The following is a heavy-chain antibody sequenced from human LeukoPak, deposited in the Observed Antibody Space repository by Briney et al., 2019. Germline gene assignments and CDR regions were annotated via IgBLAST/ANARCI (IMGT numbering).Heavy chain of an antibody. V-gene: IGHV4-31*03. Sequence: KASETLSLTCTVSGGSISSGGYYWSWIRQHPGEGLEWIGYIYYSGSTYYNPSLKSRVTISVDTSKNQFSLKLSSVTAADTAVYYCARANCSGGSCYYWSLTSFDYWGQGTLVTVSS. J-gene: IGHJ4*02. CDR1: GGSISSGGYY. CDR3: ARANCSGGSCYYWSLTSFDY. D-gene: IGHD2-15*01. CDR2: IYYSGST.